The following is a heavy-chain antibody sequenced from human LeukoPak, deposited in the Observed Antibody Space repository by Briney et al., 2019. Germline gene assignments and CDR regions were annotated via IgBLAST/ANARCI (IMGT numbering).Heavy chain of an antibody. CDR1: GFTFSNAW. CDR2: IKSKTDGGTT. Sequence: KPGGSLRLSCAASGFTFSNAWMSWVRQAPGKGLEWVGRIKSKTDGGTTDYAAPVKGRFTISRDDSKNTLYLQMNSLKTEDTAVYYCTTDGDTYYYDSSGDDAFDIWGQGTMVTVSS. CDR3: TTDGDTYYYDSSGDDAFDI. V-gene: IGHV3-15*01. D-gene: IGHD3-22*01. J-gene: IGHJ3*02.